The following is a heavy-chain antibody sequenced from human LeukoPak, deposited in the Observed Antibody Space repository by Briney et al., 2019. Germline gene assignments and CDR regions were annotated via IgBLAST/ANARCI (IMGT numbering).Heavy chain of an antibody. J-gene: IGHJ6*02. D-gene: IGHD3-10*01. V-gene: IGHV1-2*04. CDR2: INPNSGGT. Sequence: GASVKVSCKASGYTFTGYYMHWVRQAPGQGLEWMGWINPNSGGTNYAQKFQGWVTMTRDTSTSTAYMEVSSLRSEDTAVYYCARDRHGSGTYNYYGMDVWGQGTTVTVSS. CDR3: ARDRHGSGTYNYYGMDV. CDR1: GYTFTGYY.